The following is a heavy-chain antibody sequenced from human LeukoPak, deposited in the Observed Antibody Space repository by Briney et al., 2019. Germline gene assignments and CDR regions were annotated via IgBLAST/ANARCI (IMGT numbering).Heavy chain of an antibody. CDR3: ARVQEVYANSLYYLYYMDV. J-gene: IGHJ6*03. V-gene: IGHV1-18*04. CDR1: GYTFTGYY. D-gene: IGHD2-8*01. CDR2: IASFDNGNT. Sequence: GASVKVSCKASGYTFTGYYMHWVRQAPGQGLEWMGWIASFDNGNTKYAQKFVDRVTMTKDKSTSTAYMDLKSLTSDDTAIYYCARVQEVYANSLYYLYYMDVWGKGTTVTVSS.